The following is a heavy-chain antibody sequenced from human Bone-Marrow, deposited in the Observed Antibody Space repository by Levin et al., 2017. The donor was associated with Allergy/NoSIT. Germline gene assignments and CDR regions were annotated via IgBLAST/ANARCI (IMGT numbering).Heavy chain of an antibody. J-gene: IGHJ4*02. Sequence: AGGSLRLSCAASGFSFSSTSMSWVRQAPGKGLEWVSGLTGTGGNTFYADSVTGRFTISRDNYKNTVSLQMNSLRAEDTALYYCAKDLGNPRRYFDFWGQGAQVTVSP. V-gene: IGHV3-23*01. D-gene: IGHD2/OR15-2a*01. CDR1: GFSFSSTS. CDR2: LTGTGGNT. CDR3: AKDLGNPRRYFDF.